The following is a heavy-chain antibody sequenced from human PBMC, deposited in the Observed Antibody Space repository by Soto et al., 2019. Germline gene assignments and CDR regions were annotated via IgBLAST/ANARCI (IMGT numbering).Heavy chain of an antibody. Sequence: PGGSLRLSCAASGFTFSSYGMHWVRQAPGKGLEWVAVIWYDGSNKYYADSVKGRFTISRDNSKNTLYLQMNSLRAEDTAVYYCARDRLHPYYYYGMDVWGQGTTVTVSS. V-gene: IGHV3-33*01. CDR1: GFTFSSYG. CDR3: ARDRLHPYYYYGMDV. CDR2: IWYDGSNK. D-gene: IGHD4-4*01. J-gene: IGHJ6*02.